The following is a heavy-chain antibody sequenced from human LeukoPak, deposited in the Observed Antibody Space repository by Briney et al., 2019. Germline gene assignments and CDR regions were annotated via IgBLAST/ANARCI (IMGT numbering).Heavy chain of an antibody. CDR2: ISTYNGNT. J-gene: IGHJ6*03. D-gene: IGHD5-24*01. CDR1: GYSSIIYG. V-gene: IGHV1-18*01. CDR3: ARGLLEMATTYYYYYYMDV. Sequence: ASVKVSCKASGYSSIIYGITWVRQAPGQGLEWMGWISTYNGNTNYAQKFQGRVTMTRNTSISTAYMELSSLRSEDTAVYYCARGLLEMATTYYYYYYMDVWGKGTTVTISS.